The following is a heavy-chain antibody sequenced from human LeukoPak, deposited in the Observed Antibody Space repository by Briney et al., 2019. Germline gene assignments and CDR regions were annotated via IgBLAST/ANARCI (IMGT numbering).Heavy chain of an antibody. V-gene: IGHV3-23*01. CDR2: ISGSGGST. CDR1: GFXFSNYD. Sequence: GGSLRLSCAASGFXFSNYDISWVRQAPGKGPEWVSGISGSGGSTYHADSVKGRFTISRDNSKNTLYLQMNSLRAEDTAVYYCAKELDSSGYFDYWGQGTLVTVSS. CDR3: AKELDSSGYFDY. D-gene: IGHD3-22*01. J-gene: IGHJ4*02.